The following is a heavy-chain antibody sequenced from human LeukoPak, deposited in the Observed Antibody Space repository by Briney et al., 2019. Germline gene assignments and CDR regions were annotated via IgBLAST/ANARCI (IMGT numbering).Heavy chain of an antibody. CDR1: GFTFNNCA. V-gene: IGHV3-23*01. D-gene: IGHD6-13*01. CDR2: ISGFGGST. Sequence: PGGSLRLSCAASGFTFNNCAMNWVRQAPGKGLEWVSGISGFGGSTYYAPSVKGRLTISRDNFGNMLYLHLDSLRVEDTAIYCCARRSGSSWSSFDYWGQGALVTVSS. J-gene: IGHJ4*02. CDR3: ARRSGSSWSSFDY.